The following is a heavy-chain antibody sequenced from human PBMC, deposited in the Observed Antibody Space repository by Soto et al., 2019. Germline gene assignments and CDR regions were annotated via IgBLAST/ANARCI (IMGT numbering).Heavy chain of an antibody. Sequence: PGGCLGLSCSASGFTLSRYGMQWVRQDPGKGLEWVAVISYDGSNKYYADSVKGRFTISRDNSKNTLYLQMNSLIAEDTAVYYCAKGPFRGIAARRWLDYWGQRTLVTVSS. V-gene: IGHV3-30*18. CDR2: ISYDGSNK. D-gene: IGHD6-6*01. CDR1: GFTLSRYG. CDR3: AKGPFRGIAARRWLDY. J-gene: IGHJ4*02.